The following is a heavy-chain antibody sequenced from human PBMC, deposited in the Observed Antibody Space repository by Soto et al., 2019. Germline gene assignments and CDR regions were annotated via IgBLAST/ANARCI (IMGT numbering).Heavy chain of an antibody. Sequence: QLQLQESGPGLVKPSETLSLTCTVSGGSISSSSYYWGWIRQPPGKGLEWIGSIYYSGSTYYNPSLKSRVTISVDTSKNQFSLKLSSVTAADTAVYYCARNWKRAGSPGFDYWGQGTLVTVSS. CDR3: ARNWKRAGSPGFDY. CDR2: IYYSGST. V-gene: IGHV4-39*01. D-gene: IGHD1-1*01. CDR1: GGSISSSSYY. J-gene: IGHJ4*02.